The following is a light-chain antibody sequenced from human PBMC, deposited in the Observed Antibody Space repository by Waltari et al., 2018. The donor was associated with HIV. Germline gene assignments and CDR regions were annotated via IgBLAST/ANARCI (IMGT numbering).Light chain of an antibody. J-gene: IGLJ2*01. CDR2: DDN. Sequence: SYVLTQPTSVSVAPGQTARITCGGNNIGSKSVHWYQQKPGQAPVLVVYDDNDRPSGFPERFCGSNSGNTATLTITRVEAGDEADYYCQVWDSGSNHPDVVFGGGTKLTVL. CDR1: NIGSKS. CDR3: QVWDSGSNHPDVV. V-gene: IGLV3-21*02.